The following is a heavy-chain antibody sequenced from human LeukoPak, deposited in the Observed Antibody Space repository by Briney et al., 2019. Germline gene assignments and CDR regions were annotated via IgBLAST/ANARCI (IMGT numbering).Heavy chain of an antibody. CDR1: GFTFSSYA. CDR3: AKARDGYNGRNAQLDY. Sequence: GGSLRLSCAASGFTFSSYAMSWVRQAPGKGLEWVSAISGSGGSTYYADSVKGRFTISRDNSENSLYLQMNSLRTEDTALYYCAKARDGYNGRNAQLDYWGQGTLVTVSS. CDR2: ISGSGGST. J-gene: IGHJ4*02. V-gene: IGHV3-23*01. D-gene: IGHD5-24*01.